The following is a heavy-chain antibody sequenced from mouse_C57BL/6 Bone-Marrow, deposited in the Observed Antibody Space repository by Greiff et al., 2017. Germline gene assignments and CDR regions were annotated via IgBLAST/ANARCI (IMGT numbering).Heavy chain of an antibody. CDR2: IYPRSGNT. Sequence: LVESGAELARPGASVKLSCKASGYTFTSYGISWVKQRTGQGLEWIGEIYPRSGNTYYNEKFKGKATLTADKSSSTAYMELRSLTSEDSAVYFCARYPFYYGSYYFDYWGQGTTLTVSS. CDR3: ARYPFYYGSYYFDY. J-gene: IGHJ2*01. D-gene: IGHD1-1*01. V-gene: IGHV1-81*01. CDR1: GYTFTSYG.